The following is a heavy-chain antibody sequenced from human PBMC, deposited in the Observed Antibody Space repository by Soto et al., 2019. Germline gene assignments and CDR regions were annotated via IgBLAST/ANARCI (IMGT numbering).Heavy chain of an antibody. CDR3: ARVVGALGHWFDP. CDR2: ISAYNYNT. V-gene: IGHV1-18*01. Sequence: ASVKVSCKASGYTFTSYGLSWVRQAPGQGLEWMGRISAYNYNTNYAQKLQGRVTMTTDTSTSTAYMELRSLRSDDTAVYYCARVVGALGHWFDPWGQGTLVTVPQ. CDR1: GYTFTSYG. D-gene: IGHD1-26*01. J-gene: IGHJ5*02.